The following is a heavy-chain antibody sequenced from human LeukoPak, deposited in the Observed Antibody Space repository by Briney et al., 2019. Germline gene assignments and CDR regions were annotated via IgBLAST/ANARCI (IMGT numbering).Heavy chain of an antibody. D-gene: IGHD3-16*02. Sequence: GGSLRLSCAASGFNFNNYPMNWVRQVPGRGPQWVALISYDRIDSYIADSVKGRFSISRDNSKNTLFLQMNSLRPEDTAVYYCARDRYTKNYFDALDLWGQGSTVTVSS. CDR1: GFNFNNYP. CDR3: ARDRYTKNYFDALDL. CDR2: ISYDRIDS. J-gene: IGHJ3*01. V-gene: IGHV3-30*04.